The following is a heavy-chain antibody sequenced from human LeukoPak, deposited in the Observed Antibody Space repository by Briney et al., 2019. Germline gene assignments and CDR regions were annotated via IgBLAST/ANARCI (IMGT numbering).Heavy chain of an antibody. CDR3: ARAGIAAADSYYYGMDV. CDR2: IRYDGKNI. Sequence: GGSLRLSCAASGFTFSTYGMHWVRQAPGTGLEWVAFIRYDGKNIYYADSVKGRFTISRDNSKNTLYLQMNSLRVEDTAVYYCARAGIAAADSYYYGMDVWGQGTTVTVSS. CDR1: GFTFSTYG. V-gene: IGHV3-30*02. J-gene: IGHJ6*02. D-gene: IGHD6-13*01.